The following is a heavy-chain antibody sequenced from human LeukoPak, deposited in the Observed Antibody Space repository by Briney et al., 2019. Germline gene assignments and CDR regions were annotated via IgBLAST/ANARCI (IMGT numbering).Heavy chain of an antibody. J-gene: IGHJ4*02. CDR1: GGSISSYY. D-gene: IGHD5-12*01. Sequence: SETLSLTCTVSGGSISSYYWSWIRQPPGKGLEWIGEINHSGSTNYNPSLKSRVTISVDMSKNQFSLKLSSVTAADTAVYYCARADIVATIDYWGQGTLVTVSS. CDR3: ARADIVATIDY. V-gene: IGHV4-34*01. CDR2: INHSGST.